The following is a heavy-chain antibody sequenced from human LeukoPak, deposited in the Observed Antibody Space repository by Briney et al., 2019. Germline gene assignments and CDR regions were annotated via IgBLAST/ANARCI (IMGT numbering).Heavy chain of an antibody. V-gene: IGHV3-66*02. Sequence: GGSLRLSCAASGFTVSAYAMAWVRQAPGKGLEWVSTIYDDNTYYADSVKGRFAISTDNSKNTLYLQMNSLRAEDTAVYYCARGRYVYDSSGYNYWGQGTLVTVSS. CDR2: IYDDNT. D-gene: IGHD3-22*01. CDR3: ARGRYVYDSSGYNY. CDR1: GFTVSAYA. J-gene: IGHJ4*02.